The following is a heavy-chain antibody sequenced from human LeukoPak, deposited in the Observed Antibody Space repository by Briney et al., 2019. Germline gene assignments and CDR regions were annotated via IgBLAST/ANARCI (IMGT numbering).Heavy chain of an antibody. Sequence: GGSLRLSCAASGFTFSSYAMTWVRQAPGKGLEWVSGISGSGGNTYYADSVKGRFTISRDNSKNTLYLQLNSLRAEDTAVYYCAKDGYAMVSLFDYWGQGTLVSVSS. J-gene: IGHJ4*02. V-gene: IGHV3-23*01. D-gene: IGHD4/OR15-4a*01. CDR3: AKDGYAMVSLFDY. CDR1: GFTFSSYA. CDR2: ISGSGGNT.